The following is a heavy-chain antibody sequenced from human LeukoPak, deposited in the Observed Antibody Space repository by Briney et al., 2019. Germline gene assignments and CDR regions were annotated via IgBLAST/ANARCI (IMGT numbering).Heavy chain of an antibody. CDR3: ARRLYYFDY. CDR2: IYYSGST. Sequence: PSETLSLTCTVSGYSISSGYYWGWIRQPPGKGLEWIGSIYYSGSTYYNPSLKSRVTISVDTSKNQFSLKLSSVTAADTAVYYCARRLYYFDYWGQGTLVTVSS. J-gene: IGHJ4*02. V-gene: IGHV4-38-2*02. CDR1: GYSISSGYY.